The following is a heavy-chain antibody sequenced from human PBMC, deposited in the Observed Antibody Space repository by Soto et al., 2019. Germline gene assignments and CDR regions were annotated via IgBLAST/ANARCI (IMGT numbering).Heavy chain of an antibody. V-gene: IGHV3-30*18. Sequence: GGSLRLSCAASGFTFSSYGMHWVRQAPGKGLEWVAVISYDGSNKYYADSVKGRITISRDNSKNTLYLQMNSLRADDTAVYYCAKDRVAVAGYYYYGMDVWGQGTTVTVSS. CDR3: AKDRVAVAGYYYYGMDV. D-gene: IGHD6-19*01. CDR2: ISYDGSNK. J-gene: IGHJ6*02. CDR1: GFTFSSYG.